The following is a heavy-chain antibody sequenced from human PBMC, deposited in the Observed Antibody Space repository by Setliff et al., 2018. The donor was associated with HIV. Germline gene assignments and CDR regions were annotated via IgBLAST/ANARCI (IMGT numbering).Heavy chain of an antibody. Sequence: PSETLSLTCTVSGASFIRSRYYWSWIRQPAGKGLEWIGHVYTTGSASYNPSLESRVTILEALSKNQFSLNLDSVTAADTAVYYCVTMTANWFDPWGQGTLVTVSS. D-gene: IGHD2-21*02. V-gene: IGHV4-61*09. CDR3: VTMTANWFDP. J-gene: IGHJ5*02. CDR2: VYTTGSA. CDR1: GASFIRSRYY.